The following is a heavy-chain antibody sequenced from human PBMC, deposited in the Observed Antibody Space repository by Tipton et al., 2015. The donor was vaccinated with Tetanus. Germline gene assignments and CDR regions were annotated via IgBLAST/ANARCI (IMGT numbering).Heavy chain of an antibody. J-gene: IGHJ4*02. CDR2: ISAGNGNT. V-gene: IGHV1-18*01. Sequence: QLVQSGAEVRKPGASVKVSCKSSDYTFSSYGFSWVRQAPGQGLEWMGWISAGNGNTKYSQKFQGRVTITRDTSASTAYMELSSLRSEDTAVYYCARDFGWLPGDYWGQGTLVTVSS. D-gene: IGHD3-22*01. CDR3: ARDFGWLPGDY. CDR1: DYTFSSYG.